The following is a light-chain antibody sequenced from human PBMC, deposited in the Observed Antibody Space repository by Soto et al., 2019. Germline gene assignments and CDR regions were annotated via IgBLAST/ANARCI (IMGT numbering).Light chain of an antibody. J-gene: IGLJ3*02. Sequence: QSGLTQPASVSGSPGQSITISCTGTSSDVGGYNYVSWYQQHPGKAPKLMIYEVSNRPSGVSNRFSGSKSGNTASLTISGLQAEDEADYYCSSFRSGSTWVFGGGTKLTVL. CDR2: EVS. CDR1: SSDVGGYNY. CDR3: SSFRSGSTWV. V-gene: IGLV2-14*01.